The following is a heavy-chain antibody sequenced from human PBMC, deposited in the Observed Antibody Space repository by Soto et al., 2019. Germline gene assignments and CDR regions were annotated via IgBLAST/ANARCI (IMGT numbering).Heavy chain of an antibody. V-gene: IGHV4-34*01. J-gene: IGHJ4*02. Sequence: SETLSLTCAVYGGSFSGYYWTWIRQPPGTGLEWIGEINHSGSTNYNPSLKSRVTVSLDTSKNQFSLNLSSVTAADTAVYYCARGPSGDKVDYWGQGTLVNVSS. CDR2: INHSGST. CDR3: ARGPSGDKVDY. CDR1: GGSFSGYY. D-gene: IGHD1-26*01.